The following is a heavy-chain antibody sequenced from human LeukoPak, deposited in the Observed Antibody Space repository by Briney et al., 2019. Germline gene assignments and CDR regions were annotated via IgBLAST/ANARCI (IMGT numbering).Heavy chain of an antibody. CDR3: AREGGVPAAGAGAFDI. CDR1: GFTFINYW. J-gene: IGHJ3*02. CDR2: IKQDGGEK. Sequence: GGSLRLSCAASGFTFINYWMTWVRQAPGKGLEWVANIKQDGGEKYYVDSVKGRFTISRDNAKNSLYLQMNSLRAEDTAVYYCAREGGVPAAGAGAFDIWGQGTMVTVSS. V-gene: IGHV3-7*01. D-gene: IGHD2-2*01.